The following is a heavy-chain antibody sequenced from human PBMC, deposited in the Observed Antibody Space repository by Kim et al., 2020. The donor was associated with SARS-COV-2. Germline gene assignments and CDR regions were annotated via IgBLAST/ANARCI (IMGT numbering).Heavy chain of an antibody. J-gene: IGHJ6*02. CDR2: IYYSGST. CDR1: GGSISSSSYY. CDR3: ARVVPLYGMDV. V-gene: IGHV4-39*07. Sequence: SETLSLTCTVSGGSISSSSYYWGWIRQPPGKGLEWIGSIYYSGSTYYNPSLKSRVTISVDTSKNQFSLKLSSVTAADTAVYYCARVVPLYGMDVWGQGPT.